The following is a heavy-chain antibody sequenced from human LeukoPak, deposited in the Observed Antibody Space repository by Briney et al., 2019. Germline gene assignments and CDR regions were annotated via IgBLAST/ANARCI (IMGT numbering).Heavy chain of an antibody. D-gene: IGHD4-17*01. J-gene: IGHJ4*02. Sequence: PGRSLRLSCAASGFAFSSSNLNWFRQAPGKGLEWVSSITSYGHTYYPDSLQGRFSISRDNAKNSLYLQMISLRAEGTAIYYCARADYGDYGVDYWGQGTLVTVSS. CDR3: ARADYGDYGVDY. CDR1: GFAFSSSN. V-gene: IGHV3-21*01. CDR2: ITSYGHT.